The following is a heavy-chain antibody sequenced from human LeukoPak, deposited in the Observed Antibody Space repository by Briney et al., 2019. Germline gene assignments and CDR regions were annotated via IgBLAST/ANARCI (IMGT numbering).Heavy chain of an antibody. Sequence: SSETLSLTCTGSAGTISNSDYYRSWIRQPPGKSLKSIGYIYYSGSSYYYPSLKRRVTISVDTSNNQFSLKLSSVTAADTAVYYCARVHRGYDFWSGPGGHYFDYWGQGTLVTVSS. V-gene: IGHV4-30-4*08. CDR2: IYYSGSS. CDR3: ARVHRGYDFWSGPGGHYFDY. J-gene: IGHJ4*02. D-gene: IGHD3-3*01. CDR1: AGTISNSDYY.